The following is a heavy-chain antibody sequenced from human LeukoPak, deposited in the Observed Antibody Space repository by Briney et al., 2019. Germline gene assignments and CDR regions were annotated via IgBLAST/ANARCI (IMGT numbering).Heavy chain of an antibody. V-gene: IGHV1-24*01. J-gene: IGHJ4*02. CDR2: FDPEDGET. Sequence: ASVKVSCKVSGYTLTELSMHWVRQAPGKGLEWMGGFDPEDGETIYAQKFQGRVTMTEDTSTDTAYTELSSLRSEDTAVYYCATALYYYVWSISPWSGEYYFDYWGQGTLVTVSS. CDR3: ATALYYYVWSISPWSGEYYFDY. D-gene: IGHD3-10*02. CDR1: GYTLTELS.